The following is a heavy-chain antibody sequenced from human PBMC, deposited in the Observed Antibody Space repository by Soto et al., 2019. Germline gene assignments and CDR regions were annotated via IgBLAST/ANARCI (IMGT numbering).Heavy chain of an antibody. J-gene: IGHJ4*02. CDR1: GLTFSTYA. V-gene: IGHV3-23*01. Sequence: EVQLLESGGGLVQPGGSLTLSCAASGLTFSTYAMNWVRQAPGKGLEWVSGISGSGGTTFYADSVKGRFTISRDNSKNTLYFQMNSLRAEDTAVYYCAKDQRYASRDCDYWGQGTLVTVSS. CDR3: AKDQRYASRDCDY. D-gene: IGHD3-16*01. CDR2: ISGSGGTT.